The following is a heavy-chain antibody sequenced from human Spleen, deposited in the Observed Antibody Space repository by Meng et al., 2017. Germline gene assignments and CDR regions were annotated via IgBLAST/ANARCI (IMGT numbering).Heavy chain of an antibody. CDR1: GGSISSGGYY. J-gene: IGHJ1*01. Sequence: VHLQESGPGLVKPSETLSLTCTVSGGSISSGGYYWSWIRQHSGKGLGWIGYIYYSGSTYYNPSLKSRVTISVDTSKNQFSLKLSSVTAADTAVYYCARDGISSGWYRYFQHWGQGTLVTVSS. D-gene: IGHD6-19*01. CDR3: ARDGISSGWYRYFQH. CDR2: IYYSGST. V-gene: IGHV4-31*03.